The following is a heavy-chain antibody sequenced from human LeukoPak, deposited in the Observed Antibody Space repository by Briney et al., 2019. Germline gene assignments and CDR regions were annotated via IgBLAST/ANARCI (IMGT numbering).Heavy chain of an antibody. CDR1: GYSISSGYY. Sequence: LETLSLTCTVSGYSISSGYYWGWIRQPPGKGLEWIGSIYHSGSTYYNPSLKSRVTISVDTSKNQFSLKLSSVTAADTAVYYCARVGFLEWLLLVGAFDIWGQGTMVTVSS. CDR2: IYHSGST. CDR3: ARVGFLEWLLLVGAFDI. D-gene: IGHD3-3*01. V-gene: IGHV4-38-2*02. J-gene: IGHJ3*02.